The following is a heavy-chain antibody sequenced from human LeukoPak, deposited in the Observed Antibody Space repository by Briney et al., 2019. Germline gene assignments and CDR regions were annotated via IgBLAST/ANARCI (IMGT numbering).Heavy chain of an antibody. CDR1: GGSISSGDYY. D-gene: IGHD3-22*01. CDR2: IYYSGST. V-gene: IGHV4-30-4*08. J-gene: IGHJ4*02. Sequence: PSQTLSLTCTVSGGSISSGDYYWSWIRQPPGKGLEWIGYIYYSGSTYYNPSLKSRVTISVDTSKNQFSLKLSSVTAADTAVYYCARGQLYDSSGYYYPPWFDYWGQGTLVTVSS. CDR3: ARGQLYDSSGYYYPPWFDY.